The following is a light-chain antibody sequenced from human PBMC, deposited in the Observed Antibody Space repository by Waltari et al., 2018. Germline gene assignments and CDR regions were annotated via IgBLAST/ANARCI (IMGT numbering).Light chain of an antibody. CDR1: QSVSSN. CDR2: GAS. CDR3: QQYNNWPIT. V-gene: IGKV3-15*01. Sequence: EIVMTQSPATLSVSPGERATLSCRASQSVSSNLAWYQQKPGQAPRLLIYGASTRATGSPARFSGSGYGTEFTLSISSLQSEDFAVYYCQQYNNWPITFGGGTKVEIK. J-gene: IGKJ4*01.